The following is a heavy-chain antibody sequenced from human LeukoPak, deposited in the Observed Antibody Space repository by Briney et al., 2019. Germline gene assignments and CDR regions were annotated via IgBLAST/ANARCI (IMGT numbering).Heavy chain of an antibody. Sequence: GGSLRLSCAASGFTFASYSMSWVRQAPGKGLEWVSAISGSGGSTYYADSVKGRFTISRDNSKNTLYLQMNSLRAEDTAVYYCAKDDEDSSSSDYWGQGTLVTVSS. J-gene: IGHJ4*02. CDR2: ISGSGGST. CDR3: AKDDEDSSSSDY. V-gene: IGHV3-23*01. D-gene: IGHD2-2*01. CDR1: GFTFASYS.